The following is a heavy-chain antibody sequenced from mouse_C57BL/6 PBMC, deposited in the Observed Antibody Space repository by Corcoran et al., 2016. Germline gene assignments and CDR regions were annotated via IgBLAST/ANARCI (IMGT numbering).Heavy chain of an antibody. V-gene: IGHV9-3*01. CDR1: GYTFTTYG. CDR2: INTYSGVP. CDR3: ARSDGYHWYFDV. D-gene: IGHD2-3*01. J-gene: IGHJ1*03. Sequence: QIQLVQSGPELKKPGETVKISCKASGYTFTTYGMSWVKQAPGKGLKWMGWINTYSGVPTYADDFKGRFAFSLETSASTAYLQINNLKNEDTATYFWARSDGYHWYFDVWGTGTTVTVSS.